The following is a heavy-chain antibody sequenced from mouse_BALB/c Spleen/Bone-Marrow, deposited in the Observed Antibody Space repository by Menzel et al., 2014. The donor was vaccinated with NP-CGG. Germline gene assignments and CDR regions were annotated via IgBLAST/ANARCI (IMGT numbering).Heavy chain of an antibody. J-gene: IGHJ1*01. CDR3: TRNWDWYFDV. Sequence: EVQLQQSGTVLTRPGASVKMSCKASGYSFTSYWMHWVKQRPGQGLEWIGAIYPGNSDTTYNQKFKGKAKLTAVTSASTAYMELSSLTNEDSAVYCCTRNWDWYFDVWGAGTTVTVSP. V-gene: IGHV1-5*01. CDR1: GYSFTSYW. CDR2: IYPGNSDT. D-gene: IGHD4-1*01.